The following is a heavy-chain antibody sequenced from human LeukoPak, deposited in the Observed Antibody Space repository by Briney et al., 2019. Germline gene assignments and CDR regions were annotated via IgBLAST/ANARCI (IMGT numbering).Heavy chain of an antibody. CDR3: ASWDPQLGDAFDI. D-gene: IGHD3-16*01. V-gene: IGHV1-2*02. CDR2: INPNSGGT. CDR1: GYTFTGYY. J-gene: IGHJ3*02. Sequence: GASVKVSCKASGYTFTGYYMHWVRQAPGQGLEWMGWINPNSGGTNYAQKFQGRVTMTRDTSISTAYMELSSLRPEDTAVYYCASWDPQLGDAFDIWGQGTMVTVSS.